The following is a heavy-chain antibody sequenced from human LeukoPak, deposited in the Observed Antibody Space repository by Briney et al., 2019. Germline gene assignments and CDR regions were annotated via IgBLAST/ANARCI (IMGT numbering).Heavy chain of an antibody. V-gene: IGHV3-30*18. Sequence: GRSLRLSCAASGFTFSSYGMHWVRQAPGKGLEWVAVISYDGSNKYYADSVKGRFTISRDNSKNTLYLQMNSLRAEDTAVYYCAKPVVRGVIPTHFDYWGQGTLVTVSS. D-gene: IGHD3-10*01. CDR2: ISYDGSNK. CDR3: AKPVVRGVIPTHFDY. CDR1: GFTFSSYG. J-gene: IGHJ4*02.